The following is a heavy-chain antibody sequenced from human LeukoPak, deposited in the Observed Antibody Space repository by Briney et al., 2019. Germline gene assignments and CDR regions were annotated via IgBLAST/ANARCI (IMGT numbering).Heavy chain of an antibody. CDR2: ISGSGTST. D-gene: IGHD3-10*01. J-gene: IGHJ3*02. CDR3: ARDRVYASGSRDAFGI. Sequence: GGSLRLSCAASGFTFSSYAMSWVRQAPGTGLGWVSGISGSGTSTYYADSVKGRFAISRDNSKNTLYLQMNSLRAEDTAVYYCARDRVYASGSRDAFGIWGQGTMVAVSS. V-gene: IGHV3-23*01. CDR1: GFTFSSYA.